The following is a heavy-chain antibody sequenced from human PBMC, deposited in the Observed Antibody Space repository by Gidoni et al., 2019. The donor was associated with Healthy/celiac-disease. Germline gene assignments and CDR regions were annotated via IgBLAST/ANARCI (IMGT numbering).Heavy chain of an antibody. D-gene: IGHD1-7*01. J-gene: IGHJ6*02. CDR1: GFTFSRYG. Sequence: QVQLVESGGGVVQPGRSLRLSCSASGFTFSRYGMHWVRQAPGKGLEWVAVIWYDGSNKYYADSVKGRFTISRDNSKNTLYLQMNSLRAEDTAVYYCARVGKTGTTFSWEYGMDVWGQGTTVTVSS. CDR3: ARVGKTGTTFSWEYGMDV. CDR2: IWYDGSNK. V-gene: IGHV3-33*01.